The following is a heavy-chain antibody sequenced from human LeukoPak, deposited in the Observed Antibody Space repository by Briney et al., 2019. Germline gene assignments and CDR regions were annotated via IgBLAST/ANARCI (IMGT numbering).Heavy chain of an antibody. D-gene: IGHD3-10*01. CDR3: ASDYYYGSGRYYYLDY. Sequence: PSDTLSPTHTVAGASISSYYWSWTRQPPGKGLEWLGYIYYGGKTNYNPSVKTRGAISVDTYKNQCSLKLSYGTAADTAVYYCASDYYYGSGRYYYLDYWGQGTLVTVSS. CDR1: GASISSYY. CDR2: IYYGGKT. J-gene: IGHJ4*02. V-gene: IGHV4-59*07.